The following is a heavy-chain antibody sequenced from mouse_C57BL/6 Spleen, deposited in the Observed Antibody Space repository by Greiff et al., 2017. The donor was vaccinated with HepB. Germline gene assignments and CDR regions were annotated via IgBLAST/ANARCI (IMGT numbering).Heavy chain of an antibody. V-gene: IGHV1-9*01. CDR1: GYTFTGYW. CDR3: ARRGRYGNYEYFDY. D-gene: IGHD2-1*01. J-gene: IGHJ2*01. CDR2: ILPGSGST. Sequence: LVEPGASVKLSCKATGYTFTGYWIEWVKQRPGHGLEWIGEILPGSGSTNYNEKFKGKATFTADTSSNTAYMQLSSLTTEDSAIYYCARRGRYGNYEYFDYWGQGTTLTVSS.